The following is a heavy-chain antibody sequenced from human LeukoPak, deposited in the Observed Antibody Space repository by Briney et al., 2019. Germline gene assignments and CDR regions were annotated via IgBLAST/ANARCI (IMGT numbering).Heavy chain of an antibody. J-gene: IGHJ4*02. CDR3: ARSVGGYVYLDY. CDR1: GGSISSGGYY. CDR2: IYYSGST. D-gene: IGHD5-12*01. V-gene: IGHV4-31*03. Sequence: SETPSLTCTVSGGSISSGGYYWSWIRQHPGKGLEWIGYIYYSGSTYYNPSLKSRVTISVDTSKNQFSLKLSSVTAADTAVYYCARSVGGYVYLDYWGQGTLVTVSS.